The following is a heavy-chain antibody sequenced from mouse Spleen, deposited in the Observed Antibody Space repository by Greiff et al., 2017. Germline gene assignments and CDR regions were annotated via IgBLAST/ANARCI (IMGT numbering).Heavy chain of an antibody. CDR2: IWSDGST. V-gene: IGHV2-6-1*01. CDR3: ARQSWGFYYYGLGAMDY. CDR1: GFSLTSYG. J-gene: IGHJ4*01. D-gene: IGHD1-1*01. Sequence: VKLVESGPGLVAPSQSLSITCTVSGFSLTSYGVHWVRQPPGKGLEWLVVIWSDGSTTYNSALKSRLSISKDNSKSQVFLKMNSLQTDDTAMYYCARQSWGFYYYGLGAMDYWGQGTSVTVSS.